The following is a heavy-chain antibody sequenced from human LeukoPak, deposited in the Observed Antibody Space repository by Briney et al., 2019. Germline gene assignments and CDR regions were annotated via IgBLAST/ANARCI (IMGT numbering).Heavy chain of an antibody. CDR2: IIPIFGTA. D-gene: IGHD5-12*01. CDR1: GGTFSSYA. CDR3: ARDPVDIVATGPYYYYMDV. V-gene: IGHV1-69*05. J-gene: IGHJ6*03. Sequence: ASVKVSCKASGGTFSSYAISRVGQAPGQGLEWMGGIIPIFGTANYAQKFQGRVTITTDESTSTAYMELSSLRSEDTAVYYCARDPVDIVATGPYYYYMDVWGKGTTVTVSS.